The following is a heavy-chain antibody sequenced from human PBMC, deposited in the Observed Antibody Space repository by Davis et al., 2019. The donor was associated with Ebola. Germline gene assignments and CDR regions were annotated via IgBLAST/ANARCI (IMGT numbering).Heavy chain of an antibody. Sequence: PSETLSLTCTVSGGSISSSSYYWGWIRQPPGKGLEWIGSIYYSGSTYYNPSLKSRVTISVDTSKNQFSLKLSSVTAADTAVYYCAIDGDYYDSSGYDWGQGTLVTVSS. V-gene: IGHV4-39*02. D-gene: IGHD3-22*01. J-gene: IGHJ4*02. CDR3: AIDGDYYDSSGYD. CDR2: IYYSGST. CDR1: GGSISSSSYY.